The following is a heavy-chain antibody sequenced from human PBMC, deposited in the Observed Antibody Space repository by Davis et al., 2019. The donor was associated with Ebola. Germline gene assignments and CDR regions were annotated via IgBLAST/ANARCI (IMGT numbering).Heavy chain of an antibody. V-gene: IGHV3-64*04. CDR1: GFTFSSYA. J-gene: IGHJ4*02. CDR3: ARDTVPLLSQGYFDY. Sequence: PGGSLRLSCSASGFTFSSYAMHWVRQAPGKGLEYVSAISSNGGSTYYADSVKGRFTISRDNSKNTLYLQMNSLRDEDTAVYYCARDTVPLLSQGYFDYWGQGTLVTVSS. D-gene: IGHD2-15*01. CDR2: ISSNGGST.